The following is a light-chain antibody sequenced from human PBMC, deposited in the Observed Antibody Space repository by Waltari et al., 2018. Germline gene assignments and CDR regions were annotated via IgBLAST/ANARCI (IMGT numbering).Light chain of an antibody. J-gene: IGKJ4*01. V-gene: IGKV1-5*03. CDR2: TAS. Sequence: DIQMTQSPSTLSASVGDRVSITCRASQSFSDWLAWYQQKPGKAPKLRIQTASNVVSGVPSSFSGSGSGTEFTLTISSLQPDDIATYYCHQYDRYPLTFGGGTKVEIK. CDR3: HQYDRYPLT. CDR1: QSFSDW.